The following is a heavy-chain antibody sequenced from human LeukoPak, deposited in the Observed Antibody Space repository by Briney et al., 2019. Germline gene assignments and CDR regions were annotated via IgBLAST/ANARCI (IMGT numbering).Heavy chain of an antibody. J-gene: IGHJ4*02. CDR3: ARDSSGWYGHPKNEDY. Sequence: GGSLRLSCAASGFTFSSYWMSWVRQAPGKGLEWVANIKQDGSEKYYVDSVKGRFTISRDNAKNSLYLHMNSLRAEDTAVYYCARDSSGWYGHPKNEDYWGQGTLVTVSS. CDR2: IKQDGSEK. CDR1: GFTFSSYW. V-gene: IGHV3-7*01. D-gene: IGHD6-19*01.